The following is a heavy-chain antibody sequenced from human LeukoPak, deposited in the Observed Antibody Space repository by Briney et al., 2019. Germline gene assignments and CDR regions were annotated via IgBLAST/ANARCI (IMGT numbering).Heavy chain of an antibody. CDR1: GFTFDDYA. V-gene: IGHV3-43*02. CDR2: ISGDGDST. D-gene: IGHD5-18*01. J-gene: IGHJ4*02. CDR3: AKDKYSYGYNFDY. Sequence: PGGSLRLSCAASGFTFDDYAMHWVRQAPGKGLEWVSLISGDGDSTYYAVSVKGRFTTSRDNSKNSLYLQMNSLRTEDTALFYCAKDKYSYGYNFDYWGQGTLVTVSS.